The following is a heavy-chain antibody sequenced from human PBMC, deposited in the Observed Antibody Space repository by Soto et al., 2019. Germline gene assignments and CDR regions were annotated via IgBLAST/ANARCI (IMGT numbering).Heavy chain of an antibody. CDR2: ISGYNGNT. CDR1: GYIFSRYG. Sequence: QVQLVQSGPEVRKPGASVKVSCKASGYIFSRYGISWVRQSPGQGLEWMAWISGYNGNTKFGARVQGRVNVTTDTSTSTAYMELRSLISDDTAVYYCAREAAAELNYYGLAVWGQWTTVIVS. J-gene: IGHJ6*02. CDR3: AREAAAELNYYGLAV. V-gene: IGHV1-18*04. D-gene: IGHD6-13*01.